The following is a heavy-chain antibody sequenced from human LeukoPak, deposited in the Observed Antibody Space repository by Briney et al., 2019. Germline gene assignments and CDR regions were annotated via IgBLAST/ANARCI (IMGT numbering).Heavy chain of an antibody. D-gene: IGHD3-10*01. CDR3: ARGRTRAGSGSYYKAFDI. CDR2: INHSGST. CDR1: GGSFSGYY. J-gene: IGHJ3*02. Sequence: SETLSLTCAVYGGSFSGYYWSWIRQPPGKGLEWIGEINHSGSTNYNPSLKSRVTISVDTPKNQFSLKLSSVTAADTAVYYCARGRTRAGSGSYYKAFDICGQGTMVTVSS. V-gene: IGHV4-34*01.